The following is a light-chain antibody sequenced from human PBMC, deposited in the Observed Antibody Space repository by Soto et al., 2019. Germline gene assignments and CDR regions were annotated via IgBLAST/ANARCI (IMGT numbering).Light chain of an antibody. V-gene: IGLV4-69*01. CDR3: QSLGTGIQV. CDR2: INYDGTH. Sequence: QSVLTQSPSASASLGASVKLTCTLSSGYSTYAIAWHQQQSEKGPRFLMKINYDGTHSKGDGFFDRFSGSSSGAERHLTFSSLQSEDVADYYCQSLGTGIQVFGGGTKLTVL. CDR1: SGYSTYA. J-gene: IGLJ3*02.